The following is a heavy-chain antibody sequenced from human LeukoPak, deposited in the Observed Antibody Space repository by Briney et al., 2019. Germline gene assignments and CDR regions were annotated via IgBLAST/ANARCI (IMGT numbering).Heavy chain of an antibody. CDR1: GYTFTGYY. CDR3: ARDSETVTNWFDP. Sequence: ASVKVSCKASGYTFTGYYMHWVRQAPGQGLEWMGWINPNSGGTNYAQKFQGRVTMTRDTSISTAYMELSRLRSDDTAVYYCARDSETVTNWFDPWGQGTLVTVSS. V-gene: IGHV1-2*02. J-gene: IGHJ5*02. D-gene: IGHD1-14*01. CDR2: INPNSGGT.